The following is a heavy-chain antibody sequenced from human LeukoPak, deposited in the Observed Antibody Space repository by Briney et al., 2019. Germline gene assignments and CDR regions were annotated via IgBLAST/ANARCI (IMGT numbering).Heavy chain of an antibody. V-gene: IGHV1-18*01. CDR1: GYTFTNYG. Sequence: ASVKVSCKASGYTFTNYGISWVRQAPGQGLEWMGWISAYNGNTNYAQKLQGRVTMTTGTSTSTAYMELRSLRSDDTAVYYCARDSDHGSCGYWGQGTLVTVSS. D-gene: IGHD1-26*01. CDR2: ISAYNGNT. CDR3: ARDSDHGSCGY. J-gene: IGHJ4*02.